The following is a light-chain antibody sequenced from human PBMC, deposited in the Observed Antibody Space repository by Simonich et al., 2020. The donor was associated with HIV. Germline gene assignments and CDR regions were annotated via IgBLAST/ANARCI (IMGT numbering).Light chain of an antibody. CDR2: WAS. CDR3: QQYYSTPWT. Sequence: DIVMTQSPDSLAVSLGERATIKCKSSQTFLSSSNNKNYLAWYQQKPGKPPKLLIYWASTRQSGVPYRISGSGSGTDFTLTISSLQTEDVAVYYCQQYYSTPWTFGQGTKVEIK. CDR1: QTFLSSSNNKNY. V-gene: IGKV4-1*01. J-gene: IGKJ1*01.